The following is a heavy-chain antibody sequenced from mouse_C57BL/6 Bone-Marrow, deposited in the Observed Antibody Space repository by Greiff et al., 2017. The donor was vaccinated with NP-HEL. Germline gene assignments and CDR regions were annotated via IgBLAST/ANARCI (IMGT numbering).Heavy chain of an antibody. CDR1: GYTFTSYW. CDR3: ARSNYGNYRVAY. Sequence: VQLQQPGAELVKPGASVKMSCKASGYTFTSYWITWVNQRPGPGLEWIGDIYPGSGSTNYNEQFKSKATLTVDTSSSTAYMQLSSLTSEDSAVYYCARSNYGNYRVAYWGQGTLVTVSA. J-gene: IGHJ3*01. V-gene: IGHV1-55*01. CDR2: IYPGSGST. D-gene: IGHD2-1*01.